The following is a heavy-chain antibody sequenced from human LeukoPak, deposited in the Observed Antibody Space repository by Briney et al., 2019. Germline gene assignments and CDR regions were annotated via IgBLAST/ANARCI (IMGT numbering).Heavy chain of an antibody. CDR3: ARDPRAGGYSGYDYAFGERNDAFDI. D-gene: IGHD5-12*01. CDR1: GYTFTVYY. Sequence: GASVKVSCKASGYTFTVYYMHWVRQAPGQGLEWMGWINPNSGGTNYAQKFQGRVTMTRDTSISTAYMELSRLRSDDTAVYYCARDPRAGGYSGYDYAFGERNDAFDIWGQGTMVTVSS. J-gene: IGHJ3*02. CDR2: INPNSGGT. V-gene: IGHV1-2*02.